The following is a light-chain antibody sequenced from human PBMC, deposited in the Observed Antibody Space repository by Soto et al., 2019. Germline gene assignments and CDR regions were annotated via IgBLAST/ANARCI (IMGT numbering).Light chain of an antibody. J-gene: IGKJ1*01. Sequence: EIVLTQSPDTLSLSPGERATLSCRASQSGYNGYLAWYQQRPGQPPRLLIYGIFTRANGVPDRFSGSGSGTGFTLTISGLAPEDSAVYYCQPYGHPQLTFGQGKKVEIK. CDR1: QSGYNGY. CDR2: GIF. V-gene: IGKV3-20*01. CDR3: QPYGHPQLT.